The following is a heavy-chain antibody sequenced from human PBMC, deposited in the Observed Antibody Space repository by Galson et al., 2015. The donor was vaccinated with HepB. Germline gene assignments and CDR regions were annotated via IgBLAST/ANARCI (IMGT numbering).Heavy chain of an antibody. CDR1: GYTFTRYY. V-gene: IGHV1-46*01. J-gene: IGHJ5*02. CDR3: ARQGISGLSPQNWFDP. Sequence: SVKVSCKASGYTFTRYYMHWVRQAPGQGLEWMGTINPSGGRTSYAQKFQGRVTMTRDTSTSTVYMELSSLRSEDTAVYYCARQGISGLSPQNWFDPWGQGTLVTVSS. D-gene: IGHD6-19*01. CDR2: INPSGGRT.